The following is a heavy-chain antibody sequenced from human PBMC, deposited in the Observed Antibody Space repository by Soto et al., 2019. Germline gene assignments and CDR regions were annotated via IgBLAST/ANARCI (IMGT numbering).Heavy chain of an antibody. D-gene: IGHD6-13*01. CDR1: GDSASSNSAA. J-gene: IGHJ5*02. CDR2: TYYRSKWYN. CDR3: ARDHGGSSSWANWFDP. V-gene: IGHV6-1*01. Sequence: TLSLTCAISGDSASSNSAAWNWIRQSPSRGLEWLGRTYYRSKWYNDYAVSVKSRITINPDTSKNQFSLQLNSVTPEDTAVYYCARDHGGSSSWANWFDPWGQGTLVTVSS.